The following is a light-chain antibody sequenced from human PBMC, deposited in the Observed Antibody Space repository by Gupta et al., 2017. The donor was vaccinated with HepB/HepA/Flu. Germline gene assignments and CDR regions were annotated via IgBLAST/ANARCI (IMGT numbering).Light chain of an antibody. CDR2: LEGSGSY. V-gene: IGLV4-60*03. CDR1: SGHSTYI. CDR3: ETWVSNTNVV. Sequence: QPVLTHSSSASASLGSSVNLTRTLGSGHSTYIIPWHQQHPRKAPRFLMKLEGSGSYNKGSGVPDRFSGSSSGADRYPTISSLQSEDEADYYCETWVSNTNVVFGGGTKLTVL. J-gene: IGLJ2*01.